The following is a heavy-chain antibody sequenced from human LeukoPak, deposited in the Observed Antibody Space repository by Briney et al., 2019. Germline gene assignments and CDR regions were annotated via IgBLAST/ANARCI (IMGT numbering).Heavy chain of an antibody. CDR3: AREPGDGYNPDWFDP. CDR2: ISAYNGNT. Sequence: ASVKVSCKASGGTFSNYAIGWVRQAPGQGLEWMGWISAYNGNTNYAQKLQGRVTMTTDTSTSTAYMELRSLRSDDTAVYYCAREPGDGYNPDWFDPWGQGTLVTVSS. CDR1: GGTFSNYA. V-gene: IGHV1-18*01. D-gene: IGHD5-24*01. J-gene: IGHJ5*02.